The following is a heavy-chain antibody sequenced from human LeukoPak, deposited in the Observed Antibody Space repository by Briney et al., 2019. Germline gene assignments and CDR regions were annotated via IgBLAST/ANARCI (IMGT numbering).Heavy chain of an antibody. J-gene: IGHJ4*02. Sequence: ASVWVSSKASGYTFTIYGISWVRQAPEQGREWMGWICAYNGNTNYAQKLQGRVTMTTDTSKSTAYMELRSLISDDTAVYYCARVVVVEATITYFDYWGQGTLVTVSS. CDR2: ICAYNGNT. CDR1: GYTFTIYG. CDR3: ARVVVVEATITYFDY. D-gene: IGHD5-12*01. V-gene: IGHV1-18*04.